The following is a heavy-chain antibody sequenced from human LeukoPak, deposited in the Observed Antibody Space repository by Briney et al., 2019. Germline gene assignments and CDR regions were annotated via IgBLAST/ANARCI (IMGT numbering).Heavy chain of an antibody. V-gene: IGHV3-43D*03. Sequence: PGGSLRLSCAASGFTFDDYAMHWVRQSPGNGLEWVSLITWDGGTTYYADSVKDRFTISRDNSKNSLYLQMNGLRAEDTALYYCAKGESGFYSYYFDSWGQGTLVTVSS. D-gene: IGHD3-22*01. CDR3: AKGESGFYSYYFDS. CDR1: GFTFDDYA. CDR2: ITWDGGTT. J-gene: IGHJ4*02.